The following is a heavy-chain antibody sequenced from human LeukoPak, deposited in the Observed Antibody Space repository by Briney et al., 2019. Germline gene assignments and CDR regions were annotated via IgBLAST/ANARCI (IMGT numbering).Heavy chain of an antibody. CDR3: AANGGLLWFGEFTNAFDI. Sequence: GASVKVSCKASGFTFTSSAMQWVRQARGQRLEWIGWIVVGSGNTNYAQKFQERVTITRDMSTSTAYMELSSLRSEDTAVYYCAANGGLLWFGEFTNAFDIWGQGTMVTVSS. CDR2: IVVGSGNT. J-gene: IGHJ3*02. D-gene: IGHD3-10*01. V-gene: IGHV1-58*02. CDR1: GFTFTSSA.